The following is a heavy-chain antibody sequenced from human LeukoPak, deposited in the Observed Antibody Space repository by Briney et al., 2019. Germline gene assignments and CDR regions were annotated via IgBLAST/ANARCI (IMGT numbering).Heavy chain of an antibody. Sequence: PRGSLRLSCAASGFAFSSYAMSWVRHPSGKGLEWVSSITGGGGGTYYADSVKGRFTISRDNSKNTLFLQMSSLRAEDTAIYYCAKGGNYGGTLTFDYWGQGTLVTVSS. J-gene: IGHJ4*02. D-gene: IGHD4-23*01. CDR2: ITGGGGGT. CDR3: AKGGNYGGTLTFDY. V-gene: IGHV3-23*01. CDR1: GFAFSSYA.